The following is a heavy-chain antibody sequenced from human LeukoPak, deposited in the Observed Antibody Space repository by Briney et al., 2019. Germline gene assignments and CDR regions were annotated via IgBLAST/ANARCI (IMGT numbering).Heavy chain of an antibody. Sequence: GASVKVSCKASGYTFTGYYMHWVRQAPGQGLEWMGWINPNSGGTNYAQKFQGRVTMTRDTSISTAYTELSRLRSDDTAVYYCARVTMIVGDASDIWGQGTMVTVSS. V-gene: IGHV1-2*02. J-gene: IGHJ3*02. CDR1: GYTFTGYY. CDR2: INPNSGGT. CDR3: ARVTMIVGDASDI. D-gene: IGHD3-22*01.